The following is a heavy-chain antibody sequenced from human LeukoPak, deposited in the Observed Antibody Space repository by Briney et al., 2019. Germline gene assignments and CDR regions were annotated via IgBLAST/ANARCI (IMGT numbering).Heavy chain of an antibody. J-gene: IGHJ3*02. D-gene: IGHD1-14*01. CDR3: AREEFGIRNAFDI. CDR1: GFTVSSNY. Sequence: GGSLRLSCAASGFTVSSNYMRCVRQAPGKGLEWVSVIYSGGSTYYADSVKGRFTISRDNSKNTLYLQMNSLRAEDTAVYYCAREEFGIRNAFDIWGQGTMVTVSS. V-gene: IGHV3-66*02. CDR2: IYSGGST.